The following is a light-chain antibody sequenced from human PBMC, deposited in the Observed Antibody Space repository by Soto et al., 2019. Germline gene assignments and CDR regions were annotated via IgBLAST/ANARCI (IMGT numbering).Light chain of an antibody. CDR3: QQDYDYPWT. V-gene: IGKV1-6*01. CDR1: LGIRSD. Sequence: ALQMTQSPSSLSASVGDRVTITCRASLGIRSDLVWYQQKPGKAPKVLIYAASTLQGGVPSRFSGSGSGTDFPLTISSLQPEDFAIYYCQQDYDYPWTFGQGTKVEMK. CDR2: AAS. J-gene: IGKJ1*01.